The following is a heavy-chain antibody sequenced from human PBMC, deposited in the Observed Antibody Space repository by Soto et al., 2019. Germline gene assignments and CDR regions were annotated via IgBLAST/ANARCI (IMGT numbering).Heavy chain of an antibody. Sequence: SETLSLTCAVSGGSISSSNWWSWVRQPPGKGLEWIGEIYHSGSTNYNPSLKSRVTISVDKSKNQFSLKLSSVTAADTAVYYCARELTGSSPNYYYYGMDVWGQGXTVTV. CDR3: ARELTGSSPNYYYYGMDV. J-gene: IGHJ6*02. CDR2: IYHSGST. V-gene: IGHV4-4*02. CDR1: GGSISSSNW. D-gene: IGHD1-26*01.